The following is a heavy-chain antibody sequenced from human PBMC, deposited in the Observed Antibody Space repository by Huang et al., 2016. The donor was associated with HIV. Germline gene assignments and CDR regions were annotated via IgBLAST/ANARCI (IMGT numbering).Heavy chain of an antibody. D-gene: IGHD4-17*01. J-gene: IGHJ4*02. V-gene: IGHV1-69*13. Sequence: QVQLVQSGAEVKTPGSSVKVSCKASGGTFSKYAISWVRQAPGQGLEWMVGIIPMVGTPNDARKFQGRVTITADDSTSTTYVEVSSLRSEDTALYYCARGQLGSYGDYDVLYWGQGTLVTVSS. CDR1: GGTFSKYA. CDR3: ARGQLGSYGDYDVLY. CDR2: IIPMVGTP.